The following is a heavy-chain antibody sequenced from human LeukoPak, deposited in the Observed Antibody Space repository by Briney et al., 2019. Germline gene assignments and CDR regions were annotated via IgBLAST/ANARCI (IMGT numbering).Heavy chain of an antibody. CDR2: ISGSGGST. V-gene: IGHV3-23*01. D-gene: IGHD1-26*01. CDR3: ARDPYSGTYGNTYYYYMDV. CDR1: GFTFSSYA. J-gene: IGHJ6*03. Sequence: GGSLRLSCAASGFTFSSYAMSWVRQAPGKGLEWVSAISGSGGSTYYADSVKGRFTISRDNAKNSLYLQMNSLRVEDTAVYYCARDPYSGTYGNTYYYYMDVWGKGTTVTISS.